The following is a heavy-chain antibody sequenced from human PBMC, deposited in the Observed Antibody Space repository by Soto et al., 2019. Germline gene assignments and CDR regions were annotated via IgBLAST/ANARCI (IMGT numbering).Heavy chain of an antibody. CDR3: ARQCENSSSWMKCFDY. D-gene: IGHD6-13*01. V-gene: IGHV4-39*01. CDR1: GGSISSSSYY. J-gene: IGHJ4*02. CDR2: IYYSGST. Sequence: QLQLQESGPGLVKPSETLSLTCTVSGGSISSSSYYWGWIRQPPGKGLEWIGSIYYSGSTYYNPFIKSRVTISVDTSKNQFSLKLSSVTAADTAVYYCARQCENSSSWMKCFDYWVQGTLVTVSS.